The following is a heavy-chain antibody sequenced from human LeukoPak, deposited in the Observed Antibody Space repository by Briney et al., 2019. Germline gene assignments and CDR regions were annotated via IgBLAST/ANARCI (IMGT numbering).Heavy chain of an antibody. D-gene: IGHD3-10*01. CDR2: LSGNGVTR. CDR1: GFTFSSYA. J-gene: IGHJ6*02. CDR3: AKGESPQYMVRGVPYYYYVMDV. V-gene: IGHV3-23*01. Sequence: TGGSLRLSCAASGFTFSSYAMNWVRQSPGKGLEWVSGLSGNGVTRHYADSVKGRLTISRDNSKSTLYLQMSSLRAEYTAVYYCAKGESPQYMVRGVPYYYYVMDVWGQGTTVTVAS.